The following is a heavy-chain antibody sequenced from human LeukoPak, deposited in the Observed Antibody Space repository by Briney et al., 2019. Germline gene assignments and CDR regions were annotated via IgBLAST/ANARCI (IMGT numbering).Heavy chain of an antibody. CDR3: ATFFDPSHSYYYDMDV. V-gene: IGHV3-74*01. Sequence: GGSLRLSCAASGLAFSAYKMHWVRQAPRKGLVWVSRISTDGYTTDYADFVQGRFTASRDNAKNSLYLQMNSLRDEDTAVYYCATFFDPSHSYYYDMDVWGQGTTVIVSS. CDR2: ISTDGYTT. J-gene: IGHJ6*02. D-gene: IGHD2/OR15-2a*01. CDR1: GLAFSAYK.